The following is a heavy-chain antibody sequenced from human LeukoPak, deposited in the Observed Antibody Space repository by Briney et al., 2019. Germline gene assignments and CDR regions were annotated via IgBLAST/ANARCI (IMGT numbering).Heavy chain of an antibody. Sequence: GGSLRLSCAASGFTFSTYAMSWVRQAPGKGLEWVSAISGSGGSTYYADSVKGRFTISRDNSKNTLYLQMNSLRAEDTAVYYCAKDLTRTMVRGVITSWGQGTLVTVSS. CDR3: AKDLTRTMVRGVITS. V-gene: IGHV3-23*01. J-gene: IGHJ5*02. CDR1: GFTFSTYA. CDR2: ISGSGGST. D-gene: IGHD3-10*01.